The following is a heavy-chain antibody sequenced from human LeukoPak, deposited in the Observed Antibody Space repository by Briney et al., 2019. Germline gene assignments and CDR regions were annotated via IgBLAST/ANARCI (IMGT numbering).Heavy chain of an antibody. J-gene: IGHJ5*02. CDR2: IYKSGST. CDR1: GDSISNYY. CDR3: ARQYSGYLRNWFDP. V-gene: IGHV4-59*08. D-gene: IGHD5-12*01. Sequence: SETLSLTCTVSGDSISNYYWSWIRQPPGKGLEWIGYIYKSGSTNYNPSLKSRVTMSVDTSKNQFSLKLSSVTAADTAVYYCARQYSGYLRNWFDPWGQGTLVTVSS.